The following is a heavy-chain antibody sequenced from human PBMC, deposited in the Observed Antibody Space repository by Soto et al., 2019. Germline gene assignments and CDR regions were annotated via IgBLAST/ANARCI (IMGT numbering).Heavy chain of an antibody. CDR3: ARGLTTVTNPRQ. CDR1: GGSVSSPSYF. D-gene: IGHD4-17*01. CDR2: IYYSGRT. J-gene: IGHJ4*02. Sequence: SETLSLTCTVSGGSVSSPSYFWNWIRQPPGKGLEWIGYIYYSGRTNYNPSLRSRVSISVDTSNNLFSLKLSSVTAADTAVYYCARGLTTVTNPRQWGQGALLTVSS. V-gene: IGHV4-61*01.